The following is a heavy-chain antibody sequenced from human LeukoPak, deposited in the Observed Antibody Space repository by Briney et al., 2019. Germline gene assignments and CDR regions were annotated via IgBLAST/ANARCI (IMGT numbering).Heavy chain of an antibody. Sequence: PSGTLSLTCAVSGGSISSDYWWSWVRQPPGKGLEWIGEIYHSGTTNYNPSLKSRVTMSVDKSKNQFSLKLSSVTAADTAVYYCARGRVVDSGSYLYWGQGTLVTVSS. CDR3: ARGRVVDSGSYLY. CDR1: GGSISSDYW. D-gene: IGHD3-10*01. V-gene: IGHV4-4*02. CDR2: IYHSGTT. J-gene: IGHJ4*02.